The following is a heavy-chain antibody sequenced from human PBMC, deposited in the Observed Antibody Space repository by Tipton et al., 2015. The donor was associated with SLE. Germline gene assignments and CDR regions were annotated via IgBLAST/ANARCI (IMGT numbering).Heavy chain of an antibody. V-gene: IGHV3-30-3*01. D-gene: IGHD6-13*01. CDR3: AGELYSSSGSDTFDI. CDR1: GFTFRTST. Sequence: RSLRLSCAASGFTFRTSTMHWVRQAPGKGLDWVASISYDGTYRYHADSVTGRFTISRDNSKNTLYLQMNSLRPEDTAVYYCAGELYSSSGSDTFDIWGQGTMITVSS. J-gene: IGHJ3*02. CDR2: ISYDGTYR.